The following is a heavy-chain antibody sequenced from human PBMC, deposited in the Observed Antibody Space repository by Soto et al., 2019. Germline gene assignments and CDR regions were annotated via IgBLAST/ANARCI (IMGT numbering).Heavy chain of an antibody. CDR3: AKDARRIAVAGRNWFDP. V-gene: IGHV3-30*18. J-gene: IGHJ5*02. D-gene: IGHD6-19*01. Sequence: PGGSLRLSCAASGFTFSSYGMHWVRQAPGKGLEWVAVISYDGSNKYYADSVKGRFTISRDNSKNTLYLQMNSLRAEDTAVYYCAKDARRIAVAGRNWFDPWGQGTLVTVSS. CDR1: GFTFSSYG. CDR2: ISYDGSNK.